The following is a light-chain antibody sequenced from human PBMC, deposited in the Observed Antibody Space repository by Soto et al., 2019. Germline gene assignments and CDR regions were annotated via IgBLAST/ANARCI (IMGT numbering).Light chain of an antibody. CDR2: DAS. CDR1: QSVSSY. Sequence: EIVLTQSPATLSLSPGERATLSCRASQSVSSYLAWYQQKPGQAPRLLIYDASNRATGIPARFSGSGSGIDFTLTISSLEPEDFAVYYGQQRSNWPPLTFGGGTKVEIK. J-gene: IGKJ4*01. V-gene: IGKV3-11*01. CDR3: QQRSNWPPLT.